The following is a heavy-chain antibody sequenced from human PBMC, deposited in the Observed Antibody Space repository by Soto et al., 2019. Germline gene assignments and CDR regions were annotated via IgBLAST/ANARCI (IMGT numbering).Heavy chain of an antibody. J-gene: IGHJ4*02. CDR3: AKERTAERELRHFDY. D-gene: IGHD1-26*01. CDR1: GFTFSTDA. CDR2: ISGSGGST. Sequence: PGGSLRLSCAASGFTFSTDAMTWVRQAPGKGLEWVSTISGSGGSTYYADSVKGRFTISRDRSDNMLHLQMNSLRAEDTAIYYCAKERTAERELRHFDYWGQGTLSTVS. V-gene: IGHV3-23*01.